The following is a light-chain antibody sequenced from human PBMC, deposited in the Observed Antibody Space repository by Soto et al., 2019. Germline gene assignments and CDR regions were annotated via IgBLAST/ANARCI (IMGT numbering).Light chain of an antibody. V-gene: IGLV2-14*01. CDR2: EVS. CDR1: SSDVGDYNY. Sequence: QSVLTQPASVSGSPGQSITISCSGTSSDVGDYNYVSWYQQHPGKAPKLMIYEVSNRPSGVSNRFSGSKSGNTTSPTISGLQVEDDADYYCSSYTSINTYVFGTGTKVTVL. CDR3: SSYTSINTYV. J-gene: IGLJ1*01.